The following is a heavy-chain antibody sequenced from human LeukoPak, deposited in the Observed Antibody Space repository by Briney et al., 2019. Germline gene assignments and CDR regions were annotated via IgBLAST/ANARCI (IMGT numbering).Heavy chain of an antibody. Sequence: PSETLSLTCTVSGGSISGYYGSWIRQPPGKGLEWIGYIYYSGSTNYNPSRKSRVTISVDTSKNQFSLKLSSVTAADTAVYYCASGYSYGPPNGYWGQGTLVTVSS. J-gene: IGHJ4*02. V-gene: IGHV4-59*01. CDR3: ASGYSYGPPNGY. CDR1: GGSISGYY. CDR2: IYYSGST. D-gene: IGHD5-18*01.